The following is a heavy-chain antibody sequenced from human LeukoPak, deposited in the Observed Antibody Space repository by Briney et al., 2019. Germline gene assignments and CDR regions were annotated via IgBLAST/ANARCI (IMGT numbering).Heavy chain of an antibody. Sequence: ASVKVSCKASGYTFTGYYMHWVRQAPGQGLEWMGWINPNSGGTNYAQKFQGRVAMTRDTSISTAYMELSRLRSDDTAVYYCARGFWSGPHEAFDIWGQGTMVTVSS. CDR3: ARGFWSGPHEAFDI. J-gene: IGHJ3*02. V-gene: IGHV1-2*02. D-gene: IGHD3-3*01. CDR2: INPNSGGT. CDR1: GYTFTGYY.